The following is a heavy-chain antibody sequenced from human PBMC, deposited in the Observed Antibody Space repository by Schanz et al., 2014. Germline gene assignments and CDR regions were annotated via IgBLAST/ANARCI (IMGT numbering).Heavy chain of an antibody. J-gene: IGHJ4*02. CDR1: GYSISSDYY. V-gene: IGHV4-38-2*01. CDR3: ARHRDEMATVSSPFDY. CDR2: DCISATD. D-gene: IGHD2-15*01. Sequence: QVQLQESGPGLVKPSETLSLTCSVSGYSISSDYYWGWIRQFPGGGLEWIASDCISATDYVNESLQSRVSIPIDRSKNQLSQKVPSVTAADTAVYFCARHRDEMATVSSPFDYWGQGILVTVSS.